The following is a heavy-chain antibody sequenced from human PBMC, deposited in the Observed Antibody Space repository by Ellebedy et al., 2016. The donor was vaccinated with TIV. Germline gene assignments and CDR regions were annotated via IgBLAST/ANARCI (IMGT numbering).Heavy chain of an antibody. CDR3: ANGMGKPYCSSTSCYRWFDP. CDR2: ISGSGGST. CDR1: GFTFSSYA. V-gene: IGHV3-23*01. Sequence: GESLKISCAASGFTFSSYAMSWVRQAPGKGLEWVSAISGSGGSTYYTDSVKGRFTISRDNSKNTLYLQMNSLRAEDTAVYYCANGMGKPYCSSTSCYRWFDPWGQGTLVTVSS. D-gene: IGHD2-2*01. J-gene: IGHJ5*02.